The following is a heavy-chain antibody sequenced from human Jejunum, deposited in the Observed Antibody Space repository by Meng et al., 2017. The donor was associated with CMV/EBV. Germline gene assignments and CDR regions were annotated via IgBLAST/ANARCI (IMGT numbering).Heavy chain of an antibody. Sequence: GFTFDDDAMHWVRQAPGKGLEWVSGISWNSGSIAYADSVKGRFTISRDNAKNTLYLQMNTLSSEDTALYYCAKGVLVSGTNYLDYWGQGALVNVSS. CDR3: AKGVLVSGTNYLDY. CDR2: ISWNSGSI. CDR1: GFTFDDDA. V-gene: IGHV3-9*01. J-gene: IGHJ4*02. D-gene: IGHD5/OR15-5a*01.